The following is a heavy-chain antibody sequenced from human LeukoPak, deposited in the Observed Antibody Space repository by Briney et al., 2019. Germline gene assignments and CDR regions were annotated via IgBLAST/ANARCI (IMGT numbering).Heavy chain of an antibody. D-gene: IGHD1-1*01. CDR2: ISYDGSNK. J-gene: IGHJ4*02. Sequence: PGRSLRLSCAASGFTFSSYGMHWVRQAPGKGLEWVAVISYDGSNKYYADSVKGRFTISRDNSKNTLYLQMNSQRAEDTAVYYCARGSVANYYFDYWGQGTLVTVSS. CDR3: ARGSVANYYFDY. V-gene: IGHV3-30*03. CDR1: GFTFSSYG.